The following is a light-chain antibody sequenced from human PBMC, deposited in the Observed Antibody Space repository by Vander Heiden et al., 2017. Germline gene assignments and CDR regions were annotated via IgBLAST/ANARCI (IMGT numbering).Light chain of an antibody. CDR3: AAWDGSLNGYV. J-gene: IGLJ1*01. V-gene: IGLV1-44*01. CDR2: NNN. CDR1: SSNIGRNV. Sequence: QSVLTQPISASGAPEQRVTISCSGSSSNIGRNVVNWYQQLPGTAPTLLIYNNNQRPSGVPDRFSGSKSGTSASLAISGLQSEDEADYYCAAWDGSLNGYVFGTGTKVTVL.